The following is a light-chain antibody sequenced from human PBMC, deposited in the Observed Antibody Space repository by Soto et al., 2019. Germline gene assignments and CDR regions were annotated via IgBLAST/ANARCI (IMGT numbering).Light chain of an antibody. CDR2: HNN. CDR1: SANIGNNF. J-gene: IGLJ3*02. CDR3: GTWASGLRVVV. Sequence: QSVLTHPPSASAAPRQKVEISCSGSSANIGNNFESWYHRAPGAAPKLLIYHNNGRPPGIPDRVSGSKSGTSATLDLTGLQPGYEGEYYCGTWASGLRVVVFGGGTKVTVL. V-gene: IGLV1-51*01.